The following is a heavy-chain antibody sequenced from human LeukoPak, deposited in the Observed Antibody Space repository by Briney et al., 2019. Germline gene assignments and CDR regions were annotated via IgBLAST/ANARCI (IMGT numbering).Heavy chain of an antibody. V-gene: IGHV4-59*08. CDR2: IYYSGST. CDR1: GGSISSYY. D-gene: IGHD5-18*01. Sequence: SETLSLTCTVSGGSISSYYWSWIRQPPGKGLEWIGYIYYSGSTNYNPSLKSRVTISVDTSKNQFSLKPSSVTAADTAVYYCARHETALFDYWGQGTLVTVSS. CDR3: ARHETALFDY. J-gene: IGHJ4*02.